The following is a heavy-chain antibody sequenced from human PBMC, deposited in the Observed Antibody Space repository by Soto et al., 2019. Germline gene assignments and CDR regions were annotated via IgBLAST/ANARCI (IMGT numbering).Heavy chain of an antibody. CDR1: GFTFSSYS. V-gene: IGHV3-21*01. CDR3: ATYCSGGSCYSGKSY. D-gene: IGHD2-15*01. CDR2: ISSSSSYI. J-gene: IGHJ4*02. Sequence: GGSLRLSCAASGFTFSSYSMNWVRQAPGKGLEWVSSISSSSSYIYYADSVKGRFTISRDNAKNSLYLQMNSLRAEDTAVYYCATYCSGGSCYSGKSYWGQGTLVTVSS.